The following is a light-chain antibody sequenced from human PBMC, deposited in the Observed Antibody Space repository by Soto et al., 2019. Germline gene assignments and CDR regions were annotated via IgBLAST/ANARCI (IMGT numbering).Light chain of an antibody. CDR1: TGAVTSGHY. J-gene: IGLJ3*02. CDR2: TTS. Sequence: QAVVTQEPSLTVSPGGTVTLTCASSTGAVTSGHYANWFQQKPGQAPRPLIYTTSNKHSWTPARFSGSLLGGKAALTLSGVQPEDEAEYFCLLFFSGAQPWVFGGGTKLTVL. V-gene: IGLV7-43*01. CDR3: LLFFSGAQPWV.